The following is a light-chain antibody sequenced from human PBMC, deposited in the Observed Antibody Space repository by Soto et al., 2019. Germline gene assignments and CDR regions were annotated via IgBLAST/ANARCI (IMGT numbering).Light chain of an antibody. Sequence: QSVLTQPASVSGSPGQSITISCTGTRSYVGGYNYVSWYQQHPGKAPKLMIYDVSNRPSGVSNRFSGSNSGNTASLTISGLQAEDEADYYCSSYTSSSTYVFGAGTKATVL. V-gene: IGLV2-14*01. CDR3: SSYTSSSTYV. J-gene: IGLJ1*01. CDR1: RSYVGGYNY. CDR2: DVS.